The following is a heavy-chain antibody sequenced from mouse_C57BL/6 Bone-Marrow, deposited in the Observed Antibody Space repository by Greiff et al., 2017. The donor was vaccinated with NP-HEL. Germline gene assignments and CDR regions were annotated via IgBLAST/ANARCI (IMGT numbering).Heavy chain of an antibody. D-gene: IGHD1-1*01. J-gene: IGHJ1*03. V-gene: IGHV7-1*01. Sequence: EVKLMESGGGLVQSGRSLRLSCATSGFTFSDFYMEWVRQAPGKGLEWIAASRNKANDYTTEYSASVKGRFIVSRDTSQSILYLQMNALRAEDTAIYYCARDAYGRSPHWYFDVWGTGTTVTVSS. CDR1: GFTFSDFY. CDR2: SRNKANDYTT. CDR3: ARDAYGRSPHWYFDV.